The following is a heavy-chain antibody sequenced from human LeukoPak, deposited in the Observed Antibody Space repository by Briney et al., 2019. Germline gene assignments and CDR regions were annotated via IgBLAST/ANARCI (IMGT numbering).Heavy chain of an antibody. CDR1: GFTVSSNY. Sequence: GGSLRLSCAASGFTVSSNYMSWVRQAPGKGLEWVSVIYSGGSTYYADSAKGRFTISRDNSKNTLYLQMNSLRAEDTAVYYCARVNTLGPYYFDYWGQGTLVTVSS. J-gene: IGHJ4*02. D-gene: IGHD2-2*02. CDR3: ARVNTLGPYYFDY. V-gene: IGHV3-53*01. CDR2: IYSGGST.